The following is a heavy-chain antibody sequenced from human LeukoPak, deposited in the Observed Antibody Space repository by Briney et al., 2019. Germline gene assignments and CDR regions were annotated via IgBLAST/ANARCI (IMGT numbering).Heavy chain of an antibody. D-gene: IGHD3-16*01. CDR2: IYYSGRN. J-gene: IGHJ3*02. CDR3: ARDGGEDAFDI. V-gene: IGHV4-59*01. Sequence: SETLSLTCTVSGTYISSYYWSWIRQPPGKGLEWTGYIYYSGRNNYNPSLKSRVTISVDTSKKQFSLKLSSVTAADTAVYYCARDGGEDAFDIWGQGTMVTVSS. CDR1: GTYISSYY.